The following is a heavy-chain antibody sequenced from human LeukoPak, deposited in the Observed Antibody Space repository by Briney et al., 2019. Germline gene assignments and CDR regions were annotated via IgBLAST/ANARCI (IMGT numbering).Heavy chain of an antibody. Sequence: PSETLSLTCTVSGGSISSSSYYWGWIRQPPGKGLEWIGSIYYSGSTYYNPSLKSRVTISVDTSKNQFSLKLSSVTAADTAAYYCARRIVGATTTGYYWGQGTLVTVSS. CDR3: ARRIVGATTTGYY. D-gene: IGHD1-26*01. V-gene: IGHV4-39*01. CDR1: GGSISSSSYY. CDR2: IYYSGST. J-gene: IGHJ4*02.